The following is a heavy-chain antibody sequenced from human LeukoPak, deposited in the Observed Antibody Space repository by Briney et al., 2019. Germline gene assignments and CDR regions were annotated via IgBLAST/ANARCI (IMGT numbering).Heavy chain of an antibody. CDR1: GYTFTGYY. Sequence: ASVKVSCKASGYTFTGYYMHWVRQAPGQGLEWMGRINPNSGGTNYAQKFEGRVTMTRDTSISTAYMELSRLRSDDTAVYYCARVLSSGVAIAVWGQGTMVTVSS. D-gene: IGHD6-19*01. CDR3: ARVLSSGVAIAV. CDR2: INPNSGGT. J-gene: IGHJ3*01. V-gene: IGHV1-2*06.